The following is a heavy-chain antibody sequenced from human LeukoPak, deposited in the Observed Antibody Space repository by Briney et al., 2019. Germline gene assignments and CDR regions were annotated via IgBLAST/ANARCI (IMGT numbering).Heavy chain of an antibody. J-gene: IGHJ3*02. V-gene: IGHV3-30*02. CDR2: IRYDGSIK. Sequence: GGSLRLSCAASGSTFSSYGMHWVRQAPGKGLEWVAFIRYDGSIKYYADSVKGRFTISRDKSKNTLYLQMNSLRAEDTAVYYCAKPPPTSPITIFGDDAFDIWGQGTMVTVSS. D-gene: IGHD3-3*01. CDR3: AKPPPTSPITIFGDDAFDI. CDR1: GSTFSSYG.